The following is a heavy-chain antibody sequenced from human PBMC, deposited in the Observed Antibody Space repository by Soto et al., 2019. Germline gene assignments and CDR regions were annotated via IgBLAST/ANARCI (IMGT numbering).Heavy chain of an antibody. V-gene: IGHV1-69*13. J-gene: IGHJ3*02. CDR1: GGTFSSYA. CDR2: IIPIFGTA. Sequence: GASVKVSCKASGGTFSSYAISWVRQAPGQGLEWMGGIIPIFGTANYAQKFQGRVTITADESTSTAYMELSSLRSEDTAVYYCARDRITIFGVSPEGKAFDIWGQGTMVTVS. D-gene: IGHD3-3*01. CDR3: ARDRITIFGVSPEGKAFDI.